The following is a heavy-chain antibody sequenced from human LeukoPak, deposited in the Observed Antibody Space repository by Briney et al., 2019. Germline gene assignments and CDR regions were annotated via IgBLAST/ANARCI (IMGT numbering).Heavy chain of an antibody. CDR2: INPSGGST. CDR3: ARGPSITMVRGGQWYCYMDV. Sequence: GASVKVSCKASGYTFTGYYMHWVRQAPGQGLEWMGLINPSGGSTNYAQKFQGRVTMTRDTSTSTVYKELSSLRSEDTAVYYCARGPSITMVRGGQWYCYMDVWGKGTTVTISS. J-gene: IGHJ6*03. D-gene: IGHD3-10*01. CDR1: GYTFTGYY. V-gene: IGHV1-46*01.